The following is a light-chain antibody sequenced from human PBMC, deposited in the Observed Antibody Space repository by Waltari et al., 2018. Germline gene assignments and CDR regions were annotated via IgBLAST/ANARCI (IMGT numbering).Light chain of an antibody. J-gene: IGLJ3*02. CDR2: RNN. Sequence: QPVLTHLPSAPRTPGQGLTIPCSASRPHIGDNFVYWYQQFPGTSPKLLIHRNNQRPSGVPDRFSGSKSGTSAFLVISGLRTEDEADYHCATWDDSLSGWVFGGGTKVTVL. CDR3: ATWDDSLSGWV. CDR1: RPHIGDNF. V-gene: IGLV1-47*01.